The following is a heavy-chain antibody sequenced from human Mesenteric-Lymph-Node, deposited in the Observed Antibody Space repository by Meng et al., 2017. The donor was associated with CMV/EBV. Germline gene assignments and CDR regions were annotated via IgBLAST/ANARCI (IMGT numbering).Heavy chain of an antibody. CDR2: ISYSSSNI. CDR3: ARGGGAFDI. D-gene: IGHD2-15*01. V-gene: IGHV3-21*01. J-gene: IGHJ3*02. CDR1: GFIFSTYV. Sequence: GESLKISCVGSGFIFSTYVMSWVRQAPGKGLEWISFISYSSSNIYYADSVKGRFTISRDNAKNSLYLQMNSLRAEDTAIYYCARGGGAFDIWGQGTMVTVSS.